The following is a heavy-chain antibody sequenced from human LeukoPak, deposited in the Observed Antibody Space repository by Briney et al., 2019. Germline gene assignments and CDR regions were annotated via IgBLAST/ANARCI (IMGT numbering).Heavy chain of an antibody. CDR2: ISSSGSTI. CDR1: GFTLSGYY. J-gene: IGHJ4*02. Sequence: GGSLRLSCAASGFTLSGYYMSWIRQAPGKGLEWVSYISSSGSTIYYADSVKGRLTISRDNATNSLYLQMNSLRAEDTAVYSCARERYYDFWSGYYAFDYWGQGTLVTVSS. V-gene: IGHV3-11*04. D-gene: IGHD3-3*01. CDR3: ARERYYDFWSGYYAFDY.